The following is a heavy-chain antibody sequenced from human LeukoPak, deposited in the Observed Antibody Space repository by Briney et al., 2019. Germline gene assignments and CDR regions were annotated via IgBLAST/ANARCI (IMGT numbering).Heavy chain of an antibody. J-gene: IGHJ4*02. CDR2: ISYDGSNK. V-gene: IGHV3-30*03. Sequence: GGSLRLSCAASGFTFSSYGMHWVRQAPGKGLEWVAVISYDGSNKYYADSVKGRFTTSRDNSKNTLYLQMNSLRVEDTAVYYCAREDTAMVIDNWGQGTLVTVSS. D-gene: IGHD5-18*01. CDR1: GFTFSSYG. CDR3: AREDTAMVIDN.